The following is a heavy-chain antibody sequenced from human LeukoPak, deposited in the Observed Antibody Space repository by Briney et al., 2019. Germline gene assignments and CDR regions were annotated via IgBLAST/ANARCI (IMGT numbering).Heavy chain of an antibody. CDR3: ARDYF. V-gene: IGHV4-59*12. D-gene: IGHD2/OR15-2a*01. CDR2: IFYSGST. Sequence: ETLSLTCTVSGGSISTYYWSWIRQPPGKGLEWIGYIFYSGSTYYNPSLKSRVTISVDTSKNQFSLKLSSVTAADTAVYYCARDYFWGQGTLVTVSS. CDR1: GGSISTYY. J-gene: IGHJ4*02.